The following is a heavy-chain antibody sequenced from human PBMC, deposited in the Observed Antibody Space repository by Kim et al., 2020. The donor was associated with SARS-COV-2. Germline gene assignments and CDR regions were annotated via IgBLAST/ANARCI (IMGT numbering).Heavy chain of an antibody. V-gene: IGHV3-49*02. Sequence: KAYGGTTKSATSVKGRFTIARDDSKSIAYLQMNSLKTEDTAVYYCTRMDYWGQGTLVTVSS. CDR3: TRMDY. J-gene: IGHJ4*02. CDR2: KAYGGTT.